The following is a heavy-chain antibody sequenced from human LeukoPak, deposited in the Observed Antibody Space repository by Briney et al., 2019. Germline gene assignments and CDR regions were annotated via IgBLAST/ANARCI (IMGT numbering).Heavy chain of an antibody. Sequence: GGSLRLSCSASGFTFSSYAMHWVRQAPGKGLEWVSAISGSGGSTYYADSVKGRFTISRDNSKNTLYLQMNSLRAEDTAVYYCAKAPEAGTYYFDYWGQGTRVTVSS. J-gene: IGHJ4*02. CDR1: GFTFSSYA. D-gene: IGHD6-19*01. CDR2: ISGSGGST. CDR3: AKAPEAGTYYFDY. V-gene: IGHV3-23*01.